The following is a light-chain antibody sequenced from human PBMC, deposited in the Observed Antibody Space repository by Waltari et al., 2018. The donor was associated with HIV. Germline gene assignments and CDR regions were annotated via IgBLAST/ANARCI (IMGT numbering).Light chain of an antibody. CDR2: RDN. Sequence: SYELTQPLSVSVALGQTATITCGGNNIGRQNVCWYQQKPGQAPVLIIYRDNTRPSGIPERVSGSNSGNTATLTIRRAQAGDEADYYCQVRVSNTVVFGGGTNLTVL. V-gene: IGLV3-9*01. J-gene: IGLJ2*01. CDR1: NIGRQN. CDR3: QVRVSNTVV.